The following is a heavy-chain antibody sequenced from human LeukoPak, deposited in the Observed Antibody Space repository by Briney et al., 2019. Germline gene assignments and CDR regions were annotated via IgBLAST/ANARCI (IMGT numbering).Heavy chain of an antibody. CDR2: IKEDGSEK. CDR3: ARERRLVTKHIDY. CDR1: EFMFRTYW. D-gene: IGHD2-21*02. V-gene: IGHV3-7*03. J-gene: IGHJ4*02. Sequence: GGSLRLSCAASEFMFRTYWMNWVRQAPGKGLEWVATIKEDGSEKYYVDSVKGRFTISRDNAKNSLYLQMNSLRVEDTAVYYCARERRLVTKHIDYWGQGTLVTVSS.